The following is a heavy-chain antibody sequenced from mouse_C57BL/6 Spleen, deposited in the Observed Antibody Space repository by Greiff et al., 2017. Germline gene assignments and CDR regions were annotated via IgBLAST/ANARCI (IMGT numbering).Heavy chain of an antibody. CDR2: IYPGDGDT. D-gene: IGHD4-1*01. V-gene: IGHV1-80*01. CDR3: ARRRLLTGTSGYFDV. CDR1: GYAFSSYW. Sequence: QVQLQQSGAELVKPGASVKISCKASGYAFSSYWMNWVKQRPGKGLEWIGQIYPGDGDTNYNGKFKGKATLTADKSSSTAYMQLSSLTSEDSAVYFCARRRLLTGTSGYFDVWGTGTTVTVSS. J-gene: IGHJ1*03.